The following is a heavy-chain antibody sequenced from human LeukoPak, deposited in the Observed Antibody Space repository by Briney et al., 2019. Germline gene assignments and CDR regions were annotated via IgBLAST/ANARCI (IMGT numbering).Heavy chain of an antibody. CDR3: ARATYYYDSSGYYPLGY. CDR2: INPSGGST. Sequence: ASVKVSCKASGYTFTSYYMHWVRQAPGQGLEWMGIINPSGGSTSYAQKFQGRVTMTRDMSTSTVYMELSSLRSEDTAVYYCARATYYYDSSGYYPLGYWGQGTLVTVSS. J-gene: IGHJ4*02. D-gene: IGHD3-22*01. V-gene: IGHV1-46*01. CDR1: GYTFTSYY.